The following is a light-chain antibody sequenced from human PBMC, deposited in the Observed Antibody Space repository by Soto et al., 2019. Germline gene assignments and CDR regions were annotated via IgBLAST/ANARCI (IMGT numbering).Light chain of an antibody. CDR1: SSNIGAGYE. J-gene: IGLJ1*01. V-gene: IGLV1-40*01. CDR2: ENN. Sequence: QSVLTQPPSVSEAPGQRVTISCTGSSSNIGAGYEAHWYQQVPGTAPKLLTYENNNRPSGVPDRFAGSKSGTSASLAITGLQAEDEAEYYGQSYESSLSGYVFGTGTKVTVL. CDR3: QSYESSLSGYV.